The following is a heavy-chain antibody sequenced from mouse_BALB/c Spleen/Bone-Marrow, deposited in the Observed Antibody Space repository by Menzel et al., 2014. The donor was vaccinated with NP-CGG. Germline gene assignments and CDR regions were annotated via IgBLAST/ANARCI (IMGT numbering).Heavy chain of an antibody. CDR1: GFTFNYYY. CDR2: ISDGGDYT. Sequence: EVKVVESGGGLVKPGGSLKLSCTASGFTFNYYYMYWVRQTPEKRLEWVATISDGGDYTYYLDSVKGRSTISRDNAKNNLYLQMSSLKSEDTAMYYCARDGEYRYDWFAYWGQGTLVTVSA. CDR3: ARDGEYRYDWFAY. V-gene: IGHV5-4*02. J-gene: IGHJ3*01. D-gene: IGHD2-14*01.